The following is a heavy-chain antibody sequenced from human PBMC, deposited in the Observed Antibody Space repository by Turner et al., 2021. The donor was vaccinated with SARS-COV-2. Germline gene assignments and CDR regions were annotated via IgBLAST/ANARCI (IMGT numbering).Heavy chain of an antibody. CDR3: GGHGGSLSFWSYFDL. V-gene: IGHV4-59*08. Sequence: HAQLQGSAPGLAKRSDTLSLTCTVSGASIRCYDWSWHLQPPGKGLEWIGYIFSIVSTEYIPSNMSRIAISVAATKSEASLKLFSMTAPDTTVYYWGGHGGSLSFWSYFDLWGRGTLVTVS. J-gene: IGHJ2*01. D-gene: IGHD3-16*01. CDR2: IFSIVST. CDR1: GASIRCYD.